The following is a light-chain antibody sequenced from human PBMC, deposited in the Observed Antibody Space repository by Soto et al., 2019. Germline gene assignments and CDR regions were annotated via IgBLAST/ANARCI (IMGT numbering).Light chain of an antibody. CDR2: DAS. CDR1: QSVSSY. J-gene: IGKJ5*01. V-gene: IGKV3-11*01. Sequence: EIVLTQSPATLSLSPGERATLSCRASQSVSSYLAWYQQKPGQAPRLLIYDASNSATGIPARFSGSGSGTDFTLTISSLEPEEFAVYYCQQRSNWMTFGQGTRLEIK. CDR3: QQRSNWMT.